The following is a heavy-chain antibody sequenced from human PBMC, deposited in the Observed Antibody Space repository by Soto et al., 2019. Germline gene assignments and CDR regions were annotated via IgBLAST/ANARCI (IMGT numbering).Heavy chain of an antibody. D-gene: IGHD5-12*01. V-gene: IGHV1-69*02. CDR1: GGPFSSYT. CDR3: AAGSDIVATRADV. Sequence: SVKVSCKASGGPFSSYTISCVPQAPGQGLEWMGRIIPILGIANYAQKFQGRVTITADKSTSTAYMELSSLRSEDTAVYYCAAGSDIVATRADVWGKGTTVTVSS. CDR2: IIPILGIA. J-gene: IGHJ6*04.